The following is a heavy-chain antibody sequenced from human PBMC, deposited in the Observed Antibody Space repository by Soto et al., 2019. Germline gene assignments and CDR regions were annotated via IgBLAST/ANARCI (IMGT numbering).Heavy chain of an antibody. CDR2: IYYTEKT. CDR3: ARARFQLLHPYYYGMDV. D-gene: IGHD2-15*01. V-gene: IGHV4-59*01. J-gene: IGHJ6*02. CDR1: GGSISSYY. Sequence: QVQLQQSGPGLVKPSETLSLTCTVSGGSISSYYWSWIRQPPGKGLDWIGYIYYTEKTNYNPSLKSRVTISVDTSKNQFSPKLRSVTAADTGVYFCARARFQLLHPYYYGMDVWGQGTEVTVSS.